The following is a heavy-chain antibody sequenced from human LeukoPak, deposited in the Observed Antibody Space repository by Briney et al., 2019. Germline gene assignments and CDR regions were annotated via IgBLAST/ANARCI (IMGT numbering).Heavy chain of an antibody. J-gene: IGHJ5*02. Sequence: PSETLSLTCAVYGGSFSGYYWSWIRQPPGKGLEWIGEINHSGCTNYNPSLKSRVTISVDTSKNQFSLKLSSVTAADTAVYYCARDCHCSSTSCYTRGWFDPWGQGTLVTVSS. D-gene: IGHD2-2*02. V-gene: IGHV4-34*01. CDR3: ARDCHCSSTSCYTRGWFDP. CDR2: INHSGCT. CDR1: GGSFSGYY.